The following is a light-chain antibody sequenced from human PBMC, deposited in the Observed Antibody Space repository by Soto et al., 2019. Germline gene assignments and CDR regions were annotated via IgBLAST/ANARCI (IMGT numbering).Light chain of an antibody. V-gene: IGLV1-40*01. CDR3: QSYDSSFWV. Sequence: QSVLTQPPSVSGAPGQRVTISCTGSSSNIGAGYDVHWYQQLPGTAPKLLIYGNSNRPSGVPDRFSGSKSGTSASLAITGLQAEDEADYYCQSYDSSFWVFGGGTKVTVL. CDR1: SSNIGAGYD. CDR2: GNS. J-gene: IGLJ3*02.